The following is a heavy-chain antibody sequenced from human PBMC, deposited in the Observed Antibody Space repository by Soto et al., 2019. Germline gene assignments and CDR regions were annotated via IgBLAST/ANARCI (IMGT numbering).Heavy chain of an antibody. CDR2: IYSGGST. D-gene: IGHD3-10*01. J-gene: IGHJ4*02. Sequence: EVQLVESGGGLVQPGGSLRLSCAASGFTVSSNYMSWVRQAPGKGLEWVSVIYSGGSTYYADSVKGRFTISRDNSKNTRYLQMNSLRAEDTAVYYCARSAMVRGVIIFDWGQGTLVTVSS. CDR1: GFTVSSNY. CDR3: ARSAMVRGVIIFD. V-gene: IGHV3-66*01.